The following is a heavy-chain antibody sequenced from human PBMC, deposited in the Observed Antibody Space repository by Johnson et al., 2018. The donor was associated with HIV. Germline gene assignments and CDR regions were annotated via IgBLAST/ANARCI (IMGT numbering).Heavy chain of an antibody. CDR3: ARGGGCGGDCYSGYDAFDI. CDR2: ISFDGSNR. J-gene: IGHJ3*02. V-gene: IGHV3-30*04. Sequence: QVQLVESGGGVVQPGRSLRLSCAASGFTFTSYPMHWVRQAPGTGLEWVAVISFDGSNRNYADSVQGRFTISSDNSKHMLYLQMNSLREEDTAVFYCARGGGCGGDCYSGYDAFDIWGQGTMVTVS. D-gene: IGHD2-21*01. CDR1: GFTFTSYP.